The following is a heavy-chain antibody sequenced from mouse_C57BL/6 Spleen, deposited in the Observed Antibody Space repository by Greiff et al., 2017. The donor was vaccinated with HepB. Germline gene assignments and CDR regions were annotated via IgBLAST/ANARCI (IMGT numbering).Heavy chain of an antibody. Sequence: VHVKQSGPELVKPGASVKISCKASGYSFTGYYMNWVKQSPEKSLEWIGEINPSTGGTTYNQKFKAKATLTVDKSSSTAYMQLKSLTSEDSAVYYCARSGGNYGVYFDYWGQGTTLTVSS. CDR2: INPSTGGT. J-gene: IGHJ2*01. V-gene: IGHV1-42*01. CDR1: GYSFTGYY. CDR3: ARSGGNYGVYFDY. D-gene: IGHD2-1*01.